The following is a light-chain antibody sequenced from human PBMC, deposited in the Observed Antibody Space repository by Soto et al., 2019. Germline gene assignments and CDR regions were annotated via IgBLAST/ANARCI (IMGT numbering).Light chain of an antibody. CDR2: EAS. CDR1: QSISNW. J-gene: IGKJ2*01. V-gene: IGKV1-5*03. Sequence: DTQMNQSPSTLSASVGDRVTITCRASQSISNWLAWYQQKPGKTPKLLIYEASNLESGVPSRFSGSGSGTELTLTISSLQPDDFATYYCQQYNNSFGQGTKVDIK. CDR3: QQYNNS.